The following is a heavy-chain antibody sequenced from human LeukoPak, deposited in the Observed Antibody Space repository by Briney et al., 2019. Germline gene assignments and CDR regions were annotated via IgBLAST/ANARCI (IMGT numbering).Heavy chain of an antibody. CDR2: ISSNGGST. CDR1: GFTFSSYA. Sequence: GGSLRLSCAASGFTFSSYAMHWVRRAPGKGLEYVSGISSNGGSTYYANSVKGRFTISRDNSKNTLYLQMGSLRAEDMAVYYCARGQVGAINDAFDIWGQGTMVPVSS. CDR3: ARGQVGAINDAFDI. V-gene: IGHV3-64*01. J-gene: IGHJ3*02. D-gene: IGHD1-26*01.